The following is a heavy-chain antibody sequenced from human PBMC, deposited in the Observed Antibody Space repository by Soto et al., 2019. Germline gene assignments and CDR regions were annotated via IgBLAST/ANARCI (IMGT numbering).Heavy chain of an antibody. CDR2: TYYRSKWYN. V-gene: IGHV6-1*01. Sequence: PXQTLSLTCAISGYSVSSNSAAWNLIRQSPSRGLEWLGRTYYRSKWYNDYAVSVKSRITINPDTSKNQFSLQLNSVTPEDTAVYYCARETFVVGLGYWGQGTLVTVSS. CDR3: ARETFVVGLGY. CDR1: GYSVSSNSAA. J-gene: IGHJ4*02. D-gene: IGHD2-21*01.